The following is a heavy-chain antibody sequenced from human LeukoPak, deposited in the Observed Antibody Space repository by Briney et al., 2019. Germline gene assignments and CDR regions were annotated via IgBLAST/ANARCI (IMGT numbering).Heavy chain of an antibody. Sequence: SETLSLTCTVSDGPISGYYWSWIRQPPGKGLEWIGYIYYSGSTNYNPSLTSRVTISVDTSKNQFSLKLSSVTAADTAVYYCARQCGPLTDCYGMDVWGQGTTVTVSS. CDR1: DGPISGYY. J-gene: IGHJ6*02. CDR3: ARQCGPLTDCYGMDV. CDR2: IYYSGST. D-gene: IGHD2-21*01. V-gene: IGHV4-59*08.